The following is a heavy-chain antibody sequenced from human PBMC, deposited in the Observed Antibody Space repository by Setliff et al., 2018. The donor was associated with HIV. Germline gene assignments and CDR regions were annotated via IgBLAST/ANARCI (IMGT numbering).Heavy chain of an antibody. V-gene: IGHV3-30*03. D-gene: IGHD2-15*01. CDR2: ISYDGTKT. J-gene: IGHJ4*02. CDR1: GFTFRDYW. CDR3: ARDQILSRASRFCSGSSCFYFDS. Sequence: GGSLRLSCAGSGFTFRDYWMHWVRQAPGKGLEWVAIISYDGTKTHYSDSVKGRFTISRDNSKNILYLQMSDLRPEETAMYYCARDQILSRASRFCSGSSCFYFDSWGLGTLVTVSS.